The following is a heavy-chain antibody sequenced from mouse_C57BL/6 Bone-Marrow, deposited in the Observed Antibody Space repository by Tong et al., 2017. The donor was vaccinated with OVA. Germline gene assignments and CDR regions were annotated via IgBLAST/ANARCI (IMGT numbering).Heavy chain of an antibody. Sequence: VQLQESGPGLVKPSQSLFLTCSITGFPITSVYYWIWIRQSPGKPLEWMGYITHSGETFYNPSLQSPISITRETSKNQYFLQLNSVTTEDTAMYYCAGDSDGYYYFDYWGQGTTLTVSS. CDR3: AGDSDGYYYFDY. V-gene: IGHV12-3*01. J-gene: IGHJ2*01. D-gene: IGHD2-3*01. CDR1: GFPITSVYY. CDR2: ITHSGET.